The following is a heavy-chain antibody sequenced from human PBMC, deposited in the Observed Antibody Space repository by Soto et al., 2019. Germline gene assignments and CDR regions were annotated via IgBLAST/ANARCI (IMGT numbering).Heavy chain of an antibody. Sequence: ASVQVSCQASGYTFTSSGISWVRQAPGQGLEWMGWISAYNGNTNYAQKLQGRVTMTTDTSTSTAYMELRSLRSDDTAVYYCAREGPSRGSSWYLWYFDYWGQGNLVTVSS. J-gene: IGHJ4*02. CDR2: ISAYNGNT. D-gene: IGHD6-13*01. CDR3: AREGPSRGSSWYLWYFDY. V-gene: IGHV1-18*01. CDR1: GYTFTSSG.